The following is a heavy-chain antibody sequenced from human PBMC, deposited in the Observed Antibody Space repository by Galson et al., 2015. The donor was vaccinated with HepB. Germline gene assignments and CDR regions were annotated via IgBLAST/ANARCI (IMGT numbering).Heavy chain of an antibody. D-gene: IGHD4-23*01. CDR2: ISYDGHKK. Sequence: SLRLSCAASGFTFDVYGIHWVRQAPGKGLEWVAAISYDGHKKYYSDSVKARFTISRDNSKNTVYLQMNGLRVEETAVYFCARGWNDHGGPPSYWGQGTLVTVAS. CDR1: GFTFDVYG. V-gene: IGHV3-33*01. CDR3: ARGWNDHGGPPSY. J-gene: IGHJ4*02.